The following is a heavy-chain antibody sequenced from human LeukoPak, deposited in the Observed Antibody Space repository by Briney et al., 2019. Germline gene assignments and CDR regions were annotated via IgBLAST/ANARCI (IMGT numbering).Heavy chain of an antibody. CDR3: ARDHPSRYSGSYFDY. Sequence: PGGSLRLSCAASGFTFSSYWMHWVRHAPGKGLVWVSRINSDGSSTSYADSVKGRFTISRDNAKNTLYLQMNSLRAEDTAVYYCARDHPSRYSGSYFDYWGQGTLVTVSS. CDR2: INSDGSST. CDR1: GFTFSSYW. D-gene: IGHD1-26*01. V-gene: IGHV3-74*01. J-gene: IGHJ4*03.